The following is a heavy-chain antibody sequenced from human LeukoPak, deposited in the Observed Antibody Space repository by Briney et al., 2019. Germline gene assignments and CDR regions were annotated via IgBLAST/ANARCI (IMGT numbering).Heavy chain of an antibody. Sequence: PGGSLRLSCAASGFTFSSYSMNWVRQAPGKGLEWVSYISSSSSTIYYADSVKGRFTISRDNAKNSLYLQMNSLRDEDTAEYYCARGLGSTYPGDYYYYGMDVWGQGTTVTVSS. V-gene: IGHV3-48*02. CDR2: ISSSSSTI. D-gene: IGHD2-15*01. CDR1: GFTFSSYS. J-gene: IGHJ6*02. CDR3: ARGLGSTYPGDYYYYGMDV.